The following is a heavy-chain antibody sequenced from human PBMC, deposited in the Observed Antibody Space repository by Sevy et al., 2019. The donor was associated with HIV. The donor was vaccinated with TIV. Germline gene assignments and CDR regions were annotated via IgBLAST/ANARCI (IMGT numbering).Heavy chain of an antibody. Sequence: ASVKVSCKASGYTFTGYYMHWVRQAPGQGLEWMGWINPNSGGTNYAQKFQGRVTITRDTSISTAYMELSRLRSDDTAVYYCARESYYYDSSGSKGDAFDIWGQGTMVTVSS. CDR3: ARESYYYDSSGSKGDAFDI. V-gene: IGHV1-2*02. D-gene: IGHD3-22*01. CDR2: INPNSGGT. CDR1: GYTFTGYY. J-gene: IGHJ3*02.